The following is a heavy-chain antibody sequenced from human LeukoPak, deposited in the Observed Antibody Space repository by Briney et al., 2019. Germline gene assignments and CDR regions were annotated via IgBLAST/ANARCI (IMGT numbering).Heavy chain of an antibody. CDR2: IKQDGSQR. J-gene: IGHJ4*02. V-gene: IGHV3-7*01. CDR1: GFTFSGYW. D-gene: IGHD6-6*01. CDR3: AGRGGSSSRRSPIDY. Sequence: GGSLRLSCTASGFTFSGYWMTWVRQAPGKGPEWVANIKQDGSQRYYVDSVRGRFTISRDNAKNSLFLQMNGLRAEDTAVYYCAGRGGSSSRRSPIDYWGQGTLVTVSS.